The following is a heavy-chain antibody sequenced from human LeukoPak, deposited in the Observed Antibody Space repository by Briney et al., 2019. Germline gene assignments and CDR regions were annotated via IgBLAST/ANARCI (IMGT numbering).Heavy chain of an antibody. CDR3: AIRHCGGDCYFDY. CDR2: IKQDGSEK. CDR1: GFTFSSYW. V-gene: IGHV3-7*01. D-gene: IGHD2-21*02. J-gene: IGHJ4*02. Sequence: AGGSLRLSCAASGFTFSSYWMSWVRQAPGKGLEWVANIKQDGSEKYYVDSVKGRFTISRDNAKNSLYLQMNSLRAEDTAVYYCAIRHCGGDCYFDYWGQETLVTVSS.